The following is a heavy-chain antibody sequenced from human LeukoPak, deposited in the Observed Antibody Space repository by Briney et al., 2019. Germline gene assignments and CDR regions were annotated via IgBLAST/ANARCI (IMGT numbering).Heavy chain of an antibody. J-gene: IGHJ4*02. CDR3: AKETLSIVGAPTDY. V-gene: IGHV3-23*01. CDR1: GFTFSSYA. Sequence: GGSLRLSCAASGFTFSSYAMSWVRQAPGKGLEWVSAISGSGGSTYYADSVKGRFTISRDNSKNTLYLQMNSLGAEDTAVYYCAKETLSIVGAPTDYWGQGTLVTVSS. D-gene: IGHD1-26*01. CDR2: ISGSGGST.